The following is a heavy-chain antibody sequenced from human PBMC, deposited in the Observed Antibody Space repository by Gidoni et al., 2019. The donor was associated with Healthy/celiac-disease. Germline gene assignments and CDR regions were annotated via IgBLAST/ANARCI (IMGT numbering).Heavy chain of an antibody. Sequence: EVQLVESWGGLVQPGGSLSLSCAASGFTFSSDWMSWVRQAPVKGREWVANIKQDGSEKYYVDSVKSRLTISRDNAKNSLYLQMNSLRAEDTAVYYCARVPGEGGRYDYWGQGTLVTVSS. V-gene: IGHV3-7*01. D-gene: IGHD3-9*01. J-gene: IGHJ4*02. CDR3: ARVPGEGGRYDY. CDR1: GFTFSSDW. CDR2: IKQDGSEK.